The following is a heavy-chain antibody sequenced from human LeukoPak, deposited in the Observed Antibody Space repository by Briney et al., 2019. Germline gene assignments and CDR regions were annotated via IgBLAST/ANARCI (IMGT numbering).Heavy chain of an antibody. CDR1: GFTFSSYG. CDR2: IRYDGSDK. J-gene: IGHJ4*02. Sequence: GRSLRLSCAASGFTFSSYGIHWVRQAPGKGLEWVAFIRYDGSDKYYADSVKGRFTISRDNSKSTLYLQMNSLRAEDTAVYYCAKGINRVATYFDYWGQGTLVTVSS. CDR3: AKGINRVATYFDY. V-gene: IGHV3-30*02. D-gene: IGHD5-12*01.